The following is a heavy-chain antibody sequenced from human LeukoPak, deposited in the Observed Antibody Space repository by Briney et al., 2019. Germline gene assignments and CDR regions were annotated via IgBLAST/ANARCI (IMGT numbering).Heavy chain of an antibody. D-gene: IGHD5-18*01. V-gene: IGHV3-48*03. CDR2: IGSGGSTI. CDR1: GFTFSSYE. CDR3: ARGRYGSM. Sequence: GGSLRLSCVASGFTFSSYEMNWVRKAPGKGLEWVSYIGSGGSTIYYADSMKGRFTISRDNAKNSLYLQMNSLRAEDTAVYYCARGRYGSMWGQGTLVTVSS. J-gene: IGHJ4*02.